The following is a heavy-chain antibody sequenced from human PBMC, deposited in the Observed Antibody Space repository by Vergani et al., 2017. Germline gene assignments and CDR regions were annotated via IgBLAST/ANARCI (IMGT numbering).Heavy chain of an antibody. CDR2: TWYDGNNK. D-gene: IGHD1-14*01. Sequence: VQLVESGGGLVKPGGSLRLSCAAPGFTFSSYSMNWVRQAPGKGLEWVAVTWYDGNNKQYADSVKGRFTISRDNSKSTMYLQMNSLRDEDTGVYYCARDLRLLYNRFDPWGQGTLVTVSS. CDR1: GFTFSSYS. CDR3: ARDLRLLYNRFDP. V-gene: IGHV3-33*08. J-gene: IGHJ5*02.